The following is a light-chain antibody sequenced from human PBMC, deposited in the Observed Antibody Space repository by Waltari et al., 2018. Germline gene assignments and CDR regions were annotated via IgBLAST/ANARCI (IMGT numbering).Light chain of an antibody. CDR2: WAS. V-gene: IGKV4-1*01. CDR1: QSVLYSSNNKNY. Sequence: VMTQSPDSLAVSLGERATINCKSSQSVLYSSNNKNYLAWYQQKPGQPPKLLIYWASTRESGVPDRFSGSGSGTDFTLTISSLQAEDVAVYYCQQYYSTPRTFGQGTKLEIK. J-gene: IGKJ2*01. CDR3: QQYYSTPRT.